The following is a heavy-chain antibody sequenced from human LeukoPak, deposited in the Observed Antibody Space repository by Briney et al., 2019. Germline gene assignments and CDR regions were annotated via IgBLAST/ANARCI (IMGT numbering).Heavy chain of an antibody. CDR2: IIPIFGTA. V-gene: IGHV1-69*13. Sequence: SVKVSCKASGGTFSSYAISWVRQAPGQGLEWMGGIIPIFGTANYAQKFQGRVTITADESTSTAYMELSSLRSEDTAVYYCARVLAGLTGYYLFDYWGQGTLVTVSS. J-gene: IGHJ4*02. CDR1: GGTFSSYA. D-gene: IGHD3-9*01. CDR3: ARVLAGLTGYYLFDY.